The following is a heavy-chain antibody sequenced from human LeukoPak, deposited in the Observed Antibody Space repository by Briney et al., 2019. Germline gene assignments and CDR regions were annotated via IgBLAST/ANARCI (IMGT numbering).Heavy chain of an antibody. V-gene: IGHV4-39*01. CDR3: ARHFSAIAARPRWFDP. CDR1: GGSISSSSYY. Sequence: SETLSLTCTVSGGSISSSSYYWGWIRQPPGKGLEWIGSIYYSGSTYYNPSLKSRVTISVDTSKNQFSLKLSSVTAADTAVYYCARHFSAIAARPRWFDPWGQGTLVTVSS. D-gene: IGHD6-6*01. J-gene: IGHJ5*02. CDR2: IYYSGST.